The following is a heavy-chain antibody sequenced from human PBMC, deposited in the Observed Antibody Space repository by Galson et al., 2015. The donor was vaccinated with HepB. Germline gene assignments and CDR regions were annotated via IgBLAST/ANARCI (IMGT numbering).Heavy chain of an antibody. CDR2: ISGSGGRT. CDR3: AKDNGDVWSGSRRFDY. D-gene: IGHD3-3*01. V-gene: IGHV3-23*01. Sequence: SLRLSCTASGFTFSSYAMSWVRQASGQGLEWVSAISGSGGRTYYADSVKGRFTISRDNSKNTRYLQMNSLRAEDTAVYYCAKDNGDVWSGSRRFDYWGQGTLVTVSS. CDR1: GFTFSSYA. J-gene: IGHJ4*02.